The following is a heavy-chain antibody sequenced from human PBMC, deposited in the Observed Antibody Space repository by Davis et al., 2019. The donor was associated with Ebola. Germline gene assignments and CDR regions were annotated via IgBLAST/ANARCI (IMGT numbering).Heavy chain of an antibody. D-gene: IGHD3-3*01. Sequence: ASVKVSCKASGGTFSSYAISWVRQAPGQGLEWMGWISAYNGNTNYAQKLQGRVTMTTDTSTSTAYMELRSLRSDDTAVYYCARGSASYYDFWSGPDPWGQGTLVTVSS. V-gene: IGHV1-18*01. CDR1: GGTFSSYA. J-gene: IGHJ5*02. CDR2: ISAYNGNT. CDR3: ARGSASYYDFWSGPDP.